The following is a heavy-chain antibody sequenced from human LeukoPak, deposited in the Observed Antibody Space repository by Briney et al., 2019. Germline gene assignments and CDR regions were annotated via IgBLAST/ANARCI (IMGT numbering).Heavy chain of an antibody. V-gene: IGHV3-11*04. CDR3: SYGDYSIDS. J-gene: IGHJ4*02. Sequence: PGGSLRLSCAASGFTFSDYYMSWIRQAPGKGLEWVSYISISGETIYYADSVKGRFSISRDNAKNSLYLQMNGLRAEDTAVYYCSYGDYSIDSWGQGTLVTVSS. CDR1: GFTFSDYY. D-gene: IGHD4-17*01. CDR2: ISISGETI.